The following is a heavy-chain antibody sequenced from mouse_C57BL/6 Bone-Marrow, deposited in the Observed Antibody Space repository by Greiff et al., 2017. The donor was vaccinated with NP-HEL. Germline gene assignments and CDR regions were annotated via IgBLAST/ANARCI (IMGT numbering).Heavy chain of an antibody. V-gene: IGHV5-15*01. J-gene: IGHJ3*01. CDR1: GFTFSDYG. D-gene: IGHD3-2*02. CDR3: ARPLDSSGFFAY. Sequence: DVKLVESGGGLVQPGGSLKLSCAASGFTFSDYGMAWVRQAPRKGPEWVAFISNLAYSIYYADTVTGRFTISRENAKNTLYLEMSSLRSEDTAMYYCARPLDSSGFFAYWGQGTLVTVSA. CDR2: ISNLAYSI.